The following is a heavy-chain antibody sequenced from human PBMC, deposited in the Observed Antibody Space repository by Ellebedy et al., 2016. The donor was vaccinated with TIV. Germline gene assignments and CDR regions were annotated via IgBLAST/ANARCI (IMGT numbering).Heavy chain of an antibody. J-gene: IGHJ6*02. Sequence: MPSETLSLTCTVSGGSIRNYYCTRIRQPPGKGLEWIGCIYYSGSTNYNPSLKSRVTISVDTSKNQFSLKLSSVTAADTAVYYCARGEVTLYYYGMDVWGQGTTVTVSS. CDR2: IYYSGST. CDR1: GGSIRNYY. V-gene: IGHV4-59*01. CDR3: ARGEVTLYYYGMDV.